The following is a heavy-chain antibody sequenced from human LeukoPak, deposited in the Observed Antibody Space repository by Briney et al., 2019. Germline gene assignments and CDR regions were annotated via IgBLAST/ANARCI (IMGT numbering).Heavy chain of an antibody. D-gene: IGHD6-13*01. CDR3: ASGISSSWTVGRFDY. CDR2: IIPIFGTA. Sequence: SVKVSCKASGGTFSSYAISWVRQAPGQGLEWMGGIIPIFGTANYAQKSQGRATITADKSTGTAYMELSSLRSEDTAVYYCASGISSSWTVGRFDYWGQGTLVTVSS. V-gene: IGHV1-69*06. CDR1: GGTFSSYA. J-gene: IGHJ4*02.